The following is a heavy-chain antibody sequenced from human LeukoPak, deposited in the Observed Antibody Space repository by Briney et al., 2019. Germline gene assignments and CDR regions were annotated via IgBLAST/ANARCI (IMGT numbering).Heavy chain of an antibody. CDR3: ARDTIRGNDY. J-gene: IGHJ4*02. Sequence: PGGCLRLSCAASGFTFSSFAMSWARQAPGKGLEWVSVISGSGNSTYYADSVKGRFTVSRDNSKNTLDMQMNSLRAEDTAVYYCARDTIRGNDYWGQGTLVTVSS. D-gene: IGHD3-3*01. CDR2: ISGSGNST. CDR1: GFTFSSFA. V-gene: IGHV3-23*01.